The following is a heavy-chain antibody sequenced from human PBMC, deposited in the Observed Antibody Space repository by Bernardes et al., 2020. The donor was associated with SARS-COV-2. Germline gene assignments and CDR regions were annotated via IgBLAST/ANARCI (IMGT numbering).Heavy chain of an antibody. Sequence: SETLSLTCTVSGGSISSSNYYWGWIRQPPGKGLEWIGSIYSSGSSYYNPSLQSPVRESVDTSKDQYSLRLSFVTAAATTVYYCAGSSCGIDCYIIELRSWDYAVDVWCQGTTVTVS. V-gene: IGHV4-39*01. CDR3: AGSSCGIDCYIIELRSWDYAVDV. D-gene: IGHD2-21*02. CDR2: IYSSGSS. J-gene: IGHJ6*02. CDR1: GGSISSSNYY.